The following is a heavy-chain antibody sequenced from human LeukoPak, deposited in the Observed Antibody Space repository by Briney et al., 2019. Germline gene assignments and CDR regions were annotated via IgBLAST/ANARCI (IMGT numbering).Heavy chain of an antibody. D-gene: IGHD3-10*01. CDR2: IYYTGSV. CDR3: ARDHSYYFGSQTSTLDV. V-gene: IGHV4-31*03. CDR1: GASISTGGFY. J-gene: IGHJ6*02. Sequence: SETLSLTCTISGASISTGGFYWTWIRQPPGEGLEWIGYIYYTGSVDYNASLKSRLTISLVTSKNRFSLKLNSVTAADTAVYYCARDHSYYFGSQTSTLDVWGQGTAVTVSS.